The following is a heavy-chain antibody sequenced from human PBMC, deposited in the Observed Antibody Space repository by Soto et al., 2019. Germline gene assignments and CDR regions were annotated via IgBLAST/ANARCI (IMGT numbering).Heavy chain of an antibody. CDR1: GGTFSSYA. V-gene: IGHV1-69*01. Sequence: QVQLVQSGAEVKKPGSSVKVSCKASGGTFSSYAISWVRQAPGQGLEWMGGVILMFGTANYAQKFQDRVTITADASTNTAYMELTSLGSEDTAVYYCASGYSYGYNFWGQGSLLTVSS. J-gene: IGHJ4*02. CDR2: VILMFGTA. D-gene: IGHD5-18*01. CDR3: ASGYSYGYNF.